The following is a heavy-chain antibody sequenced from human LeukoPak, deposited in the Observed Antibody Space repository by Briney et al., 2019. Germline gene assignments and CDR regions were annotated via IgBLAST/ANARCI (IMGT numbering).Heavy chain of an antibody. V-gene: IGHV3-74*01. CDR3: ARETDTFDY. CDR1: GFTFSSYW. CDR2: INSDGSTT. Sequence: QLGGSLRLSCAASGFTFSSYWMHWVRQAPGKGLVWVSRINSDGSTTRYADSVKGRFIISRDNAKNTLSLQMNSLRAEDTAVYYCARETDTFDYWGQGTLVTVSS. J-gene: IGHJ4*02. D-gene: IGHD5-18*01.